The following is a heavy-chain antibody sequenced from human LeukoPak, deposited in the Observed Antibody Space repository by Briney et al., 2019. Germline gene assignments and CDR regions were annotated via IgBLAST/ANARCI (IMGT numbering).Heavy chain of an antibody. Sequence: PGGSLRLSCAASGFTFSDYWMTWVRQAPGKGLEWVANIKQGGSEKDYVDSVKGRFTISRDNAKNSLYLQMDSLRVEDTAVYFCARKGGYSSGYYYWGQGTLVTVSS. J-gene: IGHJ4*02. CDR1: GFTFSDYW. CDR3: ARKGGYSSGYYY. D-gene: IGHD3-22*01. CDR2: IKQGGSEK. V-gene: IGHV3-7*01.